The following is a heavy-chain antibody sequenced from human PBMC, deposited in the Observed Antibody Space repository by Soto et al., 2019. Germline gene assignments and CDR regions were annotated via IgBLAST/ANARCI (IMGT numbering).Heavy chain of an antibody. CDR3: ARDYSLGIAAGLAPFDY. CDR2: ISSSSSYI. D-gene: IGHD6-13*01. J-gene: IGHJ4*02. CDR1: GFTFSSYS. V-gene: IGHV3-21*01. Sequence: EVQLVESGGGLVKPGGSLRLSCAASGFTFSSYSMNWVRQAPGKGLEWVSSISSSSSYIYYADSVKGRFTISRDNAKNSLYLRMNGLRAEDTAVYYCARDYSLGIAAGLAPFDYWGQGTLVIVSS.